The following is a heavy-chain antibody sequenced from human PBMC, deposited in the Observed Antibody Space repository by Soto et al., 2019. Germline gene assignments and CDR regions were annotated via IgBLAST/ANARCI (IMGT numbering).Heavy chain of an antibody. V-gene: IGHV1-8*01. J-gene: IGHJ4*02. D-gene: IGHD2-15*01. CDR3: AGKVPPGYSSD. Sequence: ASLKVSCKASGYTFTSYYINWVRQAPGQGLEWVGWINPTSESTAHAQKFQGRVTLTRETYTATAYMGLSSRTSEDTAVHFCAGKVPPGYSSDWGPGTPVIVAS. CDR2: INPTSEST. CDR1: GYTFTSYY.